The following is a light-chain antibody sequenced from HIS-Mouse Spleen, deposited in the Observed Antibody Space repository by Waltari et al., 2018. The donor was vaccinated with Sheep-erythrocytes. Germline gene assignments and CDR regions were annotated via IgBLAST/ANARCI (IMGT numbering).Light chain of an antibody. V-gene: IGLV2-11*01. CDR1: SSDVGGYNY. J-gene: IGLJ1*01. CDR3: CSYAGSYNHV. Sequence: SALTQPRSVSGSPGQSVTISCTGTSSDVGGYNYVSWYQQHPGKAPKLVIYDVSKRPSGVPDRFSASKSGNPASLTISGLQAEDEADYYCCSYAGSYNHVFATGTKVTVL. CDR2: DVS.